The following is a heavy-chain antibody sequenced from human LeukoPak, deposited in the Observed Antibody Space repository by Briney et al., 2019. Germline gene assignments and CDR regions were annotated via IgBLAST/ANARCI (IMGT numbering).Heavy chain of an antibody. CDR3: ASNDYGGNSGNYYYYMDV. CDR1: GYSFPSYD. J-gene: IGHJ6*03. Sequence: ASVKVSCKASGYSFPSYDINWVRQATGQGLEWMGWMNPNSGDAAYAQKFQGRVTMTRDTSISTAYMELSSLRSEDTAVYYCASNDYGGNSGNYYYYMDVWGKGTTVTVSS. V-gene: IGHV1-8*01. D-gene: IGHD4-23*01. CDR2: MNPNSGDA.